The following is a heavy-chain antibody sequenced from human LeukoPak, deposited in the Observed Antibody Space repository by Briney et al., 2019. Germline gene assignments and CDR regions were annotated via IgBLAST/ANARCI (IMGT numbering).Heavy chain of an antibody. Sequence: GGSLRLSCAASGFTFSSYGMHWVRQAPGKGLEWVAVISYDGSNKYYADSVKGRFTISRDNSKNTLYLQTNSLRAEDTAVYYCAKDIVVVPAAIARYYYYGMDVWGQGTTVTVSS. J-gene: IGHJ6*02. CDR1: GFTFSSYG. V-gene: IGHV3-30*18. D-gene: IGHD2-2*01. CDR3: AKDIVVVPAAIARYYYYGMDV. CDR2: ISYDGSNK.